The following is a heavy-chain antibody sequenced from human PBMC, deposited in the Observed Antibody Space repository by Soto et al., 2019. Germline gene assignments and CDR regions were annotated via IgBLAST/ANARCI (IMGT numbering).Heavy chain of an antibody. CDR2: INSDGSST. Sequence: GGSLRLSCAASGFTFSSYWMHWVRQAPGKGLVWVSRINSDGSSTSYADSVKGRFTISRDNAKNTLYLQMNSLRAEDTAVYYCARSDVLRFLEWDFDYWGQGTLVTVSS. CDR1: GFTFSSYW. CDR3: ARSDVLRFLEWDFDY. D-gene: IGHD3-3*01. J-gene: IGHJ4*02. V-gene: IGHV3-74*01.